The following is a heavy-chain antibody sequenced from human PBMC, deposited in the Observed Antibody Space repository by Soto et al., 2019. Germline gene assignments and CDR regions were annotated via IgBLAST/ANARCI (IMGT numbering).Heavy chain of an antibody. CDR2: IYHSGST. V-gene: IGHV4-61*01. CDR1: GGSVSSGSYY. J-gene: IGHJ3*02. Sequence: PSETLSLTCTVSGGSVSSGSYYWSWIRQPPGKGLEWIGYIYHSGSTNYNPSLKSRVTISVDTSKNQFSLKLSSVTAADTAVYYCARAGYYDSSGLDIWGQGTMVTVSS. CDR3: ARAGYYDSSGLDI. D-gene: IGHD3-22*01.